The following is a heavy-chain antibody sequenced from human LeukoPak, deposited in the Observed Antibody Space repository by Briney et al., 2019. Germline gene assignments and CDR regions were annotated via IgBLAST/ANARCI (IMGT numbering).Heavy chain of an antibody. CDR2: INPNSGGT. D-gene: IGHD6-13*01. CDR3: ARSGASTPTYSSS. V-gene: IGHV1-2*02. J-gene: IGHJ4*02. Sequence: ASVKVPCKASGYTFTGYYMHWVRQAPGQGLEWMGWINPNSGGTNYAQKFQGRVTMTRDTSISTAYMELSRLRSDDTAVYYCARSGASTPTYSSSWGQGTLVTVSS. CDR1: GYTFTGYY.